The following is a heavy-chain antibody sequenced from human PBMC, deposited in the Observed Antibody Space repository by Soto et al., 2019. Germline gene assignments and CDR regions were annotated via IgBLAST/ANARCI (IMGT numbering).Heavy chain of an antibody. V-gene: IGHV1-18*01. CDR2: INAYNGNT. D-gene: IGHD3-16*01. J-gene: IGHJ6*02. CDR3: AMVDVYVTPSPQDV. CDR1: GYSFTRYG. Sequence: QVPLVQSGAEVKNPGASVKVSCKASGYSFTRYGIGWARQAPGQGLEWMGWINAYNGNTNYAQNLQGRLTLTTDTSTTTAYMELRSLRSNDTAIYYCAMVDVYVTPSPQDVWGQGTTVTFSS.